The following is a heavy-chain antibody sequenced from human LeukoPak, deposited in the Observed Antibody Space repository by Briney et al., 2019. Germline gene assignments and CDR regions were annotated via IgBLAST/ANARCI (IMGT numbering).Heavy chain of an antibody. V-gene: IGHV1-3*01. J-gene: IGHJ6*02. CDR1: EYTFTSYP. CDR2: INAGNGNT. CDR3: ARDYGMDV. Sequence: ASGKSSCKASEYTFTSYPKHGCRQPPGQRLEWMGWINAGNGNTKYSQRFQGRVTITRDTSASTAYMELSSLRSEDTAVYYCARDYGMDVWGQGTTVTVSS.